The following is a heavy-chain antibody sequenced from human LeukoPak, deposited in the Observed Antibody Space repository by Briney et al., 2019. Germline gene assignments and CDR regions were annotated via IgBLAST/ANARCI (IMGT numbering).Heavy chain of an antibody. CDR1: GGSFSGYY. J-gene: IGHJ5*02. Sequence: PSETLSLIRAVYGGSFSGYYCSWIRQPPGKGLEWIGEINHSGSTNYNPSLKSRVTISVDTSKNQFSLKLSSVTAADTAVYYCARGKWFDPWGQGTLVTVSS. CDR3: ARGKWFDP. V-gene: IGHV4-34*01. CDR2: INHSGST.